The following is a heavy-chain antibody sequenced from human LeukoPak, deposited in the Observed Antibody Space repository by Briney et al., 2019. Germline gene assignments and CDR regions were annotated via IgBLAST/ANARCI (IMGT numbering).Heavy chain of an antibody. J-gene: IGHJ4*02. CDR2: IYYSGST. D-gene: IGHD3-22*01. V-gene: IGHV4-31*03. CDR1: GGSISSGCYY. Sequence: SQTLSLTCTVSGGSISSGCYYWSWIRQHPGKGLEWIGYIYYSGSTYYNPSLKSRVTISVDTSKNQFSLKLSSVTAADTAVYYCARDRASYYYDSSGYFDYWGQGTLVTVSS. CDR3: ARDRASYYYDSSGYFDY.